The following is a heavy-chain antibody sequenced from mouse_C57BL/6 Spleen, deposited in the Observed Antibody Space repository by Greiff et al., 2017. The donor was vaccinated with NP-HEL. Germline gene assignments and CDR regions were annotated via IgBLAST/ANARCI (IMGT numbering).Heavy chain of an antibody. CDR2: INPSNGGT. Sequence: QVHVKQPGTELVKPGASVKLSCKASGYTFTSYWMHWVKQRPGQGLEWIGNINPSNGGTNYNEKFKSKATLTVDKSSSTAYMQLSSLTSEDSAVYYCARGTTVVADWYFDVWGTGTTVTVSS. D-gene: IGHD1-1*01. V-gene: IGHV1-53*01. CDR3: ARGTTVVADWYFDV. J-gene: IGHJ1*03. CDR1: GYTFTSYW.